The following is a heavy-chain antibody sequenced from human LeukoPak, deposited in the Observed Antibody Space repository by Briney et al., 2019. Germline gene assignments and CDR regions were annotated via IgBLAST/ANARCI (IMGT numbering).Heavy chain of an antibody. CDR3: ASNEYYYDSRGAFDI. D-gene: IGHD3-22*01. V-gene: IGHV4-38-2*02. CDR1: GYPITAGYY. Sequence: SETLSLTCTVSGYPITAGYYWGWIRQPPGKGLEWIGSIYYSGSTYYNPSLKSRVTISVDTSKNQFSLKLSSVTAADTAVYYCASNEYYYDSRGAFDIWGQGTMVTVSS. J-gene: IGHJ3*02. CDR2: IYYSGST.